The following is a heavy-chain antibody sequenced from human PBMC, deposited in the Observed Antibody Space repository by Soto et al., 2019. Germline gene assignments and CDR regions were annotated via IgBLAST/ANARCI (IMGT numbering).Heavy chain of an antibody. Sequence: SETLSLTCSVSGSSISSGGFSWSWIRQPPGKGLEWIGYIYYGGSTYYNPSLKSRVTMSVDRSKNQFSLELGSVTAADTAVYYCARYSFGFAYWGRGTLVTVSS. D-gene: IGHD5-18*01. J-gene: IGHJ4*02. CDR1: GSSISSGGFS. CDR3: ARYSFGFAY. V-gene: IGHV4-30-2*01. CDR2: IYYGGST.